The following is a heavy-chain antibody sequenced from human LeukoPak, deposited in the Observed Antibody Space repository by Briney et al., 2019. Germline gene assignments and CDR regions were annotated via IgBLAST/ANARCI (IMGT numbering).Heavy chain of an antibody. D-gene: IGHD2/OR15-2a*01. V-gene: IGHV4-59*01. Sequence: VKPSETLSLTCTVSGGSFGNYYWSWIRQPPGKGLEWIGYIYDSGTTNYNPSLKSRVTISVDTSKNQFSLKLSSVTAADTAVYYCARDFSAAFDIWGQGTMVTVSS. CDR3: ARDFSAAFDI. CDR1: GGSFGNYY. CDR2: IYDSGTT. J-gene: IGHJ3*02.